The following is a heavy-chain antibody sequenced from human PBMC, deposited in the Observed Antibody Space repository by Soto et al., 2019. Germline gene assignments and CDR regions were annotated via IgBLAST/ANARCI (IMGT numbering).Heavy chain of an antibody. J-gene: IGHJ4*02. CDR2: MYYSGST. CDR3: ARAQEGLAFGVIIVTNPFDY. D-gene: IGHD3-16*02. Sequence: QVQLQESGPGLVNPSQTLSLTCTVYGGSISSVGYYWTWIRHHPGKGLEWIGYMYYSGSTYYNPSLKSRVTISLDTSTNQCSLKLNSVTAADTAVYYCARAQEGLAFGVIIVTNPFDYWGQGTLFTVSS. V-gene: IGHV4-31*03. CDR1: GGSISSVGYY.